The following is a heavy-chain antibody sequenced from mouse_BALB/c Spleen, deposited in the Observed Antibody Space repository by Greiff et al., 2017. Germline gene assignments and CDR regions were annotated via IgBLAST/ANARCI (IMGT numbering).Heavy chain of an antibody. CDR3: ALGGLYDGYYGAY. Sequence: EVKVEESGAELVRPGALVKLSCKASGFNIKDTYMHWVKQRPEQGLEWIGRIDPANGNTKYDPKFQGKATITADTSSNTAYLQLSSLTSEDTAVYYCALGGLYDGYYGAYWGQGTLVTVSA. CDR1: GFNIKDTY. CDR2: IDPANGNT. D-gene: IGHD2-3*01. V-gene: IGHV14-3*02. J-gene: IGHJ3*01.